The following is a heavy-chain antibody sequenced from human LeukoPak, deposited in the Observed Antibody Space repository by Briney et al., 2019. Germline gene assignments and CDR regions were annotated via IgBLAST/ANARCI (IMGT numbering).Heavy chain of an antibody. J-gene: IGHJ4*02. CDR2: ISGSGGST. CDR1: GFTFSSYA. CDR3: AKARSRPGFIWAAYYFDH. Sequence: QSGGSLRLSCAASGFTFSSYAMSWVRQAPGKGLEWVSAISGSGGSTYYADSVKGRFTISRDNSKNTLYLQMNSLRAEDTAVYYCAKARSRPGFIWAAYYFDHWGQGTLVTVSS. D-gene: IGHD3-9*01. V-gene: IGHV3-23*01.